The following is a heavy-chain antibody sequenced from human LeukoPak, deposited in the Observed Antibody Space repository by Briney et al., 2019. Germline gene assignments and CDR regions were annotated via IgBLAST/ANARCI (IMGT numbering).Heavy chain of an antibody. CDR3: AKDKSMVRELDY. D-gene: IGHD3-10*01. CDR2: ISGSGGST. CDR1: GFTFSSSA. Sequence: PGGSLRLSCAASGFTFSSSAMSWVRQAPGKGLEWVSSISGSGGSTYYADSVKGRFTISRDNSKNTLYLQMNSLRAEDTAVYYCAKDKSMVRELDYWGQGNLVTVSS. J-gene: IGHJ4*02. V-gene: IGHV3-23*01.